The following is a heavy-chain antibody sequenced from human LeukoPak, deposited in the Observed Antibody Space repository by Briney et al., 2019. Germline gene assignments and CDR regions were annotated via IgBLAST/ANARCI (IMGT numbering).Heavy chain of an antibody. J-gene: IGHJ4*02. D-gene: IGHD1-1*01. CDR2: IYPSDSDT. V-gene: IGHV5-51*01. CDR3: ARESLDGNYFDY. Sequence: GESLKISCKGSGYSFTTYWIGWVRQVPGKGLEWMEIIYPSDSDTRYSPSFQGQVTISADKSINTAYLQWSSLKASDTAMYYCARESLDGNYFDYWGQGSLVTVSS. CDR1: GYSFTTYW.